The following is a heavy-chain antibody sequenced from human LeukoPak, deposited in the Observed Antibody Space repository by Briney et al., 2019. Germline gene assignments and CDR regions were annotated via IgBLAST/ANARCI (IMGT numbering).Heavy chain of an antibody. D-gene: IGHD3-9*01. Sequence: GGSLGLSCEASGFRFGSYAMSWVRQAPGKGLEWVSAISGSGGSTYYADSVKGRFTISRDNSKNTLYLQMNSLRAEDTAVYYCAKDMRFDWTPYYFDYWGQGTLVTVSS. V-gene: IGHV3-23*01. CDR1: GFRFGSYA. CDR3: AKDMRFDWTPYYFDY. CDR2: ISGSGGST. J-gene: IGHJ4*02.